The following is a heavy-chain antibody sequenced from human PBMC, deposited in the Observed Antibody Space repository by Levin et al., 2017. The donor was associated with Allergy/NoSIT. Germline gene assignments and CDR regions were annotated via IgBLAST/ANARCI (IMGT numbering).Heavy chain of an antibody. J-gene: IGHJ4*02. D-gene: IGHD3-16*01. CDR1: GFTFSSYA. V-gene: IGHV3-23*01. Sequence: GGSLRLSCAASGFTFSSYAMSWVRQAPGKGLEWVSAISGSGGSTFYADSVKGRFTISRDNSKNTLYLQMNSLRAEDTAVYYCAKDPDYSIMITFGGVINWGQGTLVTVS. CDR2: ISGSGGST. CDR3: AKDPDYSIMITFGGVIN.